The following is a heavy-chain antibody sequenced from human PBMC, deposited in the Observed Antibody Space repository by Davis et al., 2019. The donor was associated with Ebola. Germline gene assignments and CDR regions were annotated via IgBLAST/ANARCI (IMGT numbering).Heavy chain of an antibody. CDR3: ARGIEGYYYYYYMDV. CDR2: IRSKANSYAT. J-gene: IGHJ6*03. Sequence: GESLKISCAASGFTFSGSAMHWVRQASGKGLEWVGRIRSKANSYATAYAASVKGRFTISRDDSKNTAYLQMNSLKTEDTAVYYCARGIEGYYYYYYMDVWGKGTTVTVSS. CDR1: GFTFSGSA. V-gene: IGHV3-73*01.